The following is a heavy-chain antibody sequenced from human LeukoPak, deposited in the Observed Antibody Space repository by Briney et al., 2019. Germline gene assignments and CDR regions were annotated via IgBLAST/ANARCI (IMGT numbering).Heavy chain of an antibody. Sequence: GASVKVSCKASGYTFTSYDINWVRQAAGQGLEWMGWMNPNSGNTGYAQKFQGRVTMTRNTSISTAYMELSSLRSEDTAVYYCARGPLDSGSTFDYWGQGTLVTVSS. J-gene: IGHJ4*02. CDR2: MNPNSGNT. D-gene: IGHD6-25*01. CDR1: GYTFTSYD. CDR3: ARGPLDSGSTFDY. V-gene: IGHV1-8*01.